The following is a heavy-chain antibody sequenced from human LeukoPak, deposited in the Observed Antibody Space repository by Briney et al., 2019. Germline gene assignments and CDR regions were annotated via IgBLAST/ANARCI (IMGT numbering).Heavy chain of an antibody. CDR3: ARGSITMIVVDPYNWFDP. CDR1: GGSFSGYY. J-gene: IGHJ5*02. Sequence: PSETLSLTCAVYGGSFSGYYWSWIRQPPGKGLEWIGEINHSGSTNYNPSLKSRVTISVDTSKNQFSLKLSSVTAADTAVYYCARGSITMIVVDPYNWFDPWGQGTLVTVSS. D-gene: IGHD3-22*01. CDR2: INHSGST. V-gene: IGHV4-34*01.